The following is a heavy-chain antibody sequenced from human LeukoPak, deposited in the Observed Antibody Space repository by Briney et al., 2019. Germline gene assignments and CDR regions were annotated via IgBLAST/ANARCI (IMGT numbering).Heavy chain of an antibody. CDR3: ARLMPDRNYYGMDV. CDR1: GGSISSSSYY. D-gene: IGHD1-14*01. Sequence: SETLSLTCTVSGGSISSSSYYWGWIRQPPGKGLEWIGSIYYSGSTYYNPSLKSRVTISVDTSKNQFSLKLSSVTAADTAVYYCARLMPDRNYYGMDVWGQGTTVTVSS. J-gene: IGHJ6*02. V-gene: IGHV4-39*01. CDR2: IYYSGST.